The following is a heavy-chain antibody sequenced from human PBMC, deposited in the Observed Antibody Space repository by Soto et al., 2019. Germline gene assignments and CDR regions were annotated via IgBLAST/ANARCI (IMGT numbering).Heavy chain of an antibody. V-gene: IGHV1-18*01. CDR3: ASASPPPRA. CDR1: GYTFTSYG. Sequence: QVQLVQSGAEVKKPGASVKVSCKASGYTFTSYGISWVRQAPGQGLEWMGWISAYNGNTNYAQKLQGRVTMTTDTPTRTAYMELRSLRSEDTAVYSGASASPPPRAWGQGTLVTVSS. CDR2: ISAYNGNT. J-gene: IGHJ4*02.